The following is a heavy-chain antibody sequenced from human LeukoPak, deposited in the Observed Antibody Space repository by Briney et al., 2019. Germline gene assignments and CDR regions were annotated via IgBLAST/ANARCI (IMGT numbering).Heavy chain of an antibody. CDR3: ARGAYGSTNYNWFDP. CDR2: TYTSGST. CDR1: GGSVSSGSYY. V-gene: IGHV4-61*02. J-gene: IGHJ5*02. D-gene: IGHD3-10*01. Sequence: SETLSLTCTVSGGSVSSGSYYWSWIRQPAGKGLEWIGRTYTSGSTNYNPSLKSRVTISVDTSKNQFSLKLSSVTAADTAVYYCARGAYGSTNYNWFDPWGQGTLVTVSS.